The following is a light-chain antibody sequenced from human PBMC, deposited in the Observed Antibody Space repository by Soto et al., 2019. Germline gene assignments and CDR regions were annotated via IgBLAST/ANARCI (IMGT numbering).Light chain of an antibody. CDR3: QQLNSYPRT. V-gene: IGKV1-9*01. J-gene: IGKJ1*01. CDR2: AAS. CDR1: QGISSY. Sequence: IQLTQSPSSLSASVGDRVTITCRARQGISSYLAWYQQKPGKAPKLLIYAASTLQSGVPSRFSGSGSGTDFTLTISSLQPEDCATYYCQQLNSYPRTFGQGTKVEIK.